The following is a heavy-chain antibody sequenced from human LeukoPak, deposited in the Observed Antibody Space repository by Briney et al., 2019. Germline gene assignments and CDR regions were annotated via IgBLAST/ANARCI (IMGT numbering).Heavy chain of an antibody. CDR2: INHSGST. CDR3: ARGGTNVDTAMVKNFDY. V-gene: IGHV4-34*01. J-gene: IGHJ4*02. D-gene: IGHD5-18*01. CDR1: GGSFSVYY. Sequence: PSETLSLTCAVYGGSFSVYYWSWIRQPPGKGLEWVGEINHSGSTNYNPSLKSRVTISVDTSKNQFSLKLSSVTAADTAVYYCARGGTNVDTAMVKNFDYWGQGTLVTVSS.